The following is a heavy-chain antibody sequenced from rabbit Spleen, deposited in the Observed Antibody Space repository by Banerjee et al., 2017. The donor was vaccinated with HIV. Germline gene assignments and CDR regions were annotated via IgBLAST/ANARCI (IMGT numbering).Heavy chain of an antibody. CDR2: IDIGSSGFT. Sequence: QEQLVESGGDLVKPEGSLTLTCTASGFSFSRNYMCWVRQAPGKGLEWIACIDIGSSGFTYFASWAKGRFTISKTSSTTVTLQMTSLTAADTATYFCARDSGSSFSSYGMDLWGQGTPSPS. CDR1: GFSFSRNY. D-gene: IGHD8-1*01. V-gene: IGHV1S45*01. CDR3: ARDSGSSFSSYGMDL. J-gene: IGHJ6*01.